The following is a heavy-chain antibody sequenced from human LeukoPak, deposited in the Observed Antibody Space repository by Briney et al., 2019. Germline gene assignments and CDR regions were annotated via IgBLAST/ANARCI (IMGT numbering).Heavy chain of an antibody. D-gene: IGHD6-13*01. J-gene: IGHJ6*03. Sequence: GASVKVSCKASGYTFTSYGISWVRQAPGQGLEWMGGIIPIFGTTNYAQKLQDRVTITADKSTSTAYMELSSLRSEDTAVYYCARVVGLTGYSSSWYSGYYYYMDVWGKGTTVTVSS. CDR2: IIPIFGTT. CDR1: GYTFTSYG. V-gene: IGHV1-69*06. CDR3: ARVVGLTGYSSSWYSGYYYYMDV.